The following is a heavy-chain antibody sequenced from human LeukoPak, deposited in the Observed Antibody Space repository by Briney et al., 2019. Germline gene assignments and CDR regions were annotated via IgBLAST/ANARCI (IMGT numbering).Heavy chain of an antibody. D-gene: IGHD5/OR15-5a*01. CDR3: AREVSGDRYFDS. CDR2: INSDASAT. J-gene: IGHJ4*02. CDR1: GFTFSSYW. V-gene: IGHV3-74*01. Sequence: PGGSLRLSCAASGFTFSSYWMHWVRQAPGKGLVWVSRINSDASATRYADSVKGRFTISRDNAKNTLFLQMNSLRPDDTAVYYCAREVSGDRYFDSWGQGTLVTVSP.